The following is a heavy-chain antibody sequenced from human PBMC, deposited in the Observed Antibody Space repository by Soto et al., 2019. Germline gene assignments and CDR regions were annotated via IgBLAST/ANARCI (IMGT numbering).Heavy chain of an antibody. J-gene: IGHJ4*02. Sequence: SGTPGITCTVYADSSTISNSYWGWLRQPPGKCLQWIGSSSYNGGTFYNPSLKGRVAISVDTSKKQSSLQVTSVTAADTAMYGVSSQRIEVVWRGWDYCGQGSPIT. D-gene: IGHD1-1*01. CDR3: SSQRIEVVWRGWDY. V-gene: IGHV4-39*05. CDR1: ADSSTISNSY. CDR2: SSYNGGT.